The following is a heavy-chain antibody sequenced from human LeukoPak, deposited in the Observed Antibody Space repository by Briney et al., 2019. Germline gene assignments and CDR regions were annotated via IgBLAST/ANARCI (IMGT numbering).Heavy chain of an antibody. Sequence: SDTLSLTCTLSGGSISSYYWSWIRQPPGEGRGWIGYIYYSGSTNYNPSLKSRVTISVDTSKKQFSLKLSSVTAADTAVYDCARGIAAAGKDYWGQGTLVTVSS. J-gene: IGHJ4*02. D-gene: IGHD6-13*01. CDR2: IYYSGST. V-gene: IGHV4-59*07. CDR1: GGSISSYY. CDR3: ARGIAAAGKDY.